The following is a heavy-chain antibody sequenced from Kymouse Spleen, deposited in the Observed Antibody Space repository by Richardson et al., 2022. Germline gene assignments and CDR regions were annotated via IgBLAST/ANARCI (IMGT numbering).Heavy chain of an antibody. CDR2: INAGNGNT. CDR1: GYTFTSYA. V-gene: IGHV1-3*01. D-gene: IGHD6-13*01. J-gene: IGHJ4*02. CDR3: ARDKAAAGYYFDY. Sequence: QVQLVQSGAEVKKPGASVKVSCKASGYTFTSYAMHWVRQAPGQRLEWMGWINAGNGNTKYSQKFQGRVTITRDTSASTAYMELSSLRSEDTAVYYCARDKAAAGYYFDYWGQGTLVTVSS.